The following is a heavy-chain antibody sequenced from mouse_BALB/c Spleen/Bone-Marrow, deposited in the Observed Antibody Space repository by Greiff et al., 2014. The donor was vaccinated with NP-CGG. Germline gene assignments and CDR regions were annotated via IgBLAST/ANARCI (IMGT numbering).Heavy chain of an antibody. CDR3: AGGNYRFAY. CDR2: IDPENGNT. J-gene: IGHJ3*01. V-gene: IGHV14-1*02. CDR1: GFNIKDYY. Sequence: VQLQQSGAELVRPGALVKLSCKASGFNIKDYYMHWVKQRPEQGLEWIGWIDPENGNTIYDPKFQGKASITADTSSNTAYLQLSSLTSEDTVVYYCAGGNYRFAYWGQGTLVTVSA. D-gene: IGHD2-1*01.